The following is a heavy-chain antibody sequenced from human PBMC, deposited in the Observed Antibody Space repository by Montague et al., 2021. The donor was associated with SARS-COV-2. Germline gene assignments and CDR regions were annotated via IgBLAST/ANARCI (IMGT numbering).Heavy chain of an antibody. CDR1: GGSISSYY. CDR3: AGQRASSPFDH. D-gene: IGHD6-13*01. Sequence: SETLSLTCTVSGGSISSYYWSWIRQPPGKGLEWIGYIYYSGSTNYNPSLKSRVTISVDTSKNQFSLKLSSVTAADTAMYYCAGQRASSPFDHWDQGTLVTVSS. CDR2: IYYSGST. V-gene: IGHV4-59*08. J-gene: IGHJ4*02.